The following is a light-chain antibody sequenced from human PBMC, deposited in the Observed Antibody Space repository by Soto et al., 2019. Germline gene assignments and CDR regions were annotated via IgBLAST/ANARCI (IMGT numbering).Light chain of an antibody. CDR1: QSVSGN. Sequence: EIVMTQSPATLSVSPGERATLSCRASQSVSGNLAWYQQKPGQAPRLLIYGASTRATGIPARFSGSGSGTEFTLTISSLQSEDFAVYYCEQYNNWPRTFGQGTKVEIK. CDR2: GAS. J-gene: IGKJ1*01. CDR3: EQYNNWPRT. V-gene: IGKV3-15*01.